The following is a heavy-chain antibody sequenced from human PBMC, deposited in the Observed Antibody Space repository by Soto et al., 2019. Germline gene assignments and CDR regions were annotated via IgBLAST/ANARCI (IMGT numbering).Heavy chain of an antibody. J-gene: IGHJ4*02. CDR2: INAGNGNT. CDR1: GYTFTSYA. D-gene: IGHD6-19*01. V-gene: IGHV1-3*01. CDR3: ARASPTRLVDY. Sequence: GASVKVSCKASGYTFTSYAMHWVRQAPGQRLEWMGWINAGNGNTKYSQKFQGRVTITRDTSASTAYMELSSLRSEDTAVYYRARASPTRLVDYWGQGNLVTVSS.